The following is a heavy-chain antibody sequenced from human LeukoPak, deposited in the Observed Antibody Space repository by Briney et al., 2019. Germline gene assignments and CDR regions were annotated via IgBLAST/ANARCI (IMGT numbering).Heavy chain of an antibody. D-gene: IGHD3-10*01. J-gene: IGHJ6*04. CDR1: GFTFSSYE. V-gene: IGHV3-48*03. CDR3: VRGKANYGSGSDV. CDR2: ISSSGRSI. Sequence: PGGSLRLSCVVSGFTFSSYEMNWVRQAPGKGLEWVSYISSSGRSIYYADSVKGRFTISRDNARNSLYLQMNSLRAEDTAVYYCVRGKANYGSGSDVWGKGTTVTVSS.